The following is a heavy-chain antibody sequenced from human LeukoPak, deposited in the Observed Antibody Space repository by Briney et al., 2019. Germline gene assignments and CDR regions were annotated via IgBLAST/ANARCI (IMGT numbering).Heavy chain of an antibody. V-gene: IGHV3-21*04. CDR2: ISSSSSYI. Sequence: GGSLRLSCAASGFTFSSYSMNWVRQAPGKGLEWVSSISSSSSYIYYADSVKGRFTISRDNAKNSLYLQMNSLRAEDTAVYYCAKSTVATDAWDYWGQGTLVTVSS. D-gene: IGHD5-12*01. CDR3: AKSTVATDAWDY. J-gene: IGHJ4*02. CDR1: GFTFSSYS.